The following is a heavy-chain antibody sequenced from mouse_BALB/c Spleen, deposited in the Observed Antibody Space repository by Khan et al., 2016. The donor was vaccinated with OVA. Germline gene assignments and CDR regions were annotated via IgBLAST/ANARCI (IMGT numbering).Heavy chain of an antibody. V-gene: IGHV1-4*01. CDR3: VRDGAYHRNDGWFAY. J-gene: IGHJ3*01. CDR2: INPSNGYT. Sequence: VQLQQSGAELARPGASVKMSCKASGYTFTSYTIHWIKKRPGQGLEWIGYINPSNGYTNYNQKFKDKATLTTDKSSTTAYLQLSSLTSDASAGYNCVRDGAYHRNDGWFAYWGQGTLVTVSA. D-gene: IGHD2-14*01. CDR1: GYTFTSYT.